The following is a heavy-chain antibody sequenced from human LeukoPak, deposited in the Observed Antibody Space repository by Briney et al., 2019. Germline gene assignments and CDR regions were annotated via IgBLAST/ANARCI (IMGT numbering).Heavy chain of an antibody. CDR1: GGTFSSYA. D-gene: IGHD1-26*01. V-gene: IGHV1-69*04. CDR2: IIPILGIA. Sequence: SVKVSCKASGGTFSSYAISWVRQAPGQGLEWMGRIIPILGIANYAQKFQGRVTITADKSTSTAYMELSSLRSEDTAVYYCARGSQIGGATFFDYWGQGTLVTVSS. CDR3: ARGSQIGGATFFDY. J-gene: IGHJ4*02.